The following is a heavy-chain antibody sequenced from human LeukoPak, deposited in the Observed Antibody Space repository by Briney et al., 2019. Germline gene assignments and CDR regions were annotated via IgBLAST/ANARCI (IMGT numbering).Heavy chain of an antibody. D-gene: IGHD6-19*01. J-gene: IGHJ4*02. V-gene: IGHV3-23*01. CDR1: GFTFSSYA. CDR2: ISGSGGST. Sequence: PGRTLRLSCAASGFTFSSYAMSWVRQVPGKGLEWVSTISGSGGSTYYADPLKGRFSISRDNSKNTLFLQMKSLRAEDTAVYYCAKERGYTSGLGTLDYWGQGTLVTVST. CDR3: AKERGYTSGLGTLDY.